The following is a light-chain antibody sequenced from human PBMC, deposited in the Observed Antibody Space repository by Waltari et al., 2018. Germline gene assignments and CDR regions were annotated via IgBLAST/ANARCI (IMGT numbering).Light chain of an antibody. CDR1: QSVSSY. V-gene: IGKV3-11*01. J-gene: IGKJ1*01. Sequence: EIVLTQSPATLSLSPGERATLSCRASQSVSSYLAWYQQKPGQAPRLLIYDASNRATGIPARFSGSGSGTEFSLTISSLQPDDFATYYCQHYSTYSWTFGQGTKLEIK. CDR3: QHYSTYSWT. CDR2: DAS.